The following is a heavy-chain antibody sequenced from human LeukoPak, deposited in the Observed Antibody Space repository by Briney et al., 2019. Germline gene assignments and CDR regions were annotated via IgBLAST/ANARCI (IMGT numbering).Heavy chain of an antibody. CDR2: INHSGST. V-gene: IGHV4-34*01. D-gene: IGHD3-10*01. J-gene: IGHJ4*02. CDR1: GGSFSGYY. Sequence: SETLSLTCAVYGGSFSGYYWSWICQPPGKGLEWIGEINHSGSTNYNPSLKSRVTISVDTSKNQFSLKLSSVTAADTAVYYCARGRGRHAGYWGQGTLVTVSS. CDR3: ARGRGRHAGY.